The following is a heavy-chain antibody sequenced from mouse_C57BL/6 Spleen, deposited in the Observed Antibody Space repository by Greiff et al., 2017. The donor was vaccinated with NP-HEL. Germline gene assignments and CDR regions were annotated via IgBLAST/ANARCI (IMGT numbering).Heavy chain of an antibody. J-gene: IGHJ1*03. V-gene: IGHV3-6*01. CDR3: GRGYYGGYFDV. CDR2: ISYDGSN. CDR1: GYSITSGYY. D-gene: IGHD1-1*01. Sequence: EVHLVESGPGLVKPSQSLSLTCSVTGYSITSGYYWYWIRQFPGNKLEWMGYISYDGSNNYNPSLKNRISITRDTSKNQFFLKLNSVTTEDTATYYCGRGYYGGYFDVWGTGTTVTVSS.